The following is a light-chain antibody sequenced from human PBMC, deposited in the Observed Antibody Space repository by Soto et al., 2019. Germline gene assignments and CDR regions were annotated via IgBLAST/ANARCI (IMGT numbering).Light chain of an antibody. J-gene: IGLJ2*01. V-gene: IGLV2-14*03. CDR1: SSDVGAYNY. CDR2: DVS. Sequence: QSVLTQPASVSGSPGQSITISCTGTSSDVGAYNYVSWYQQHPGKAPKLMIYDVSNRPSGVSNRFSGSKSGNTASLTISGLQAEDEADYYCSSYTSTSVVFGGGTKVTAL. CDR3: SSYTSTSVV.